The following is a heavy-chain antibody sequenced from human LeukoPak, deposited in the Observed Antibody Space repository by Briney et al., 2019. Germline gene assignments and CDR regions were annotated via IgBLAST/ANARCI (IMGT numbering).Heavy chain of an antibody. D-gene: IGHD1-1*01. CDR2: MKQDGSEK. V-gene: IGHV3-7*05. Sequence: PGGSLRLSCAASGVSFSRSWMSWVRQAPGKGLEWVANMKQDGSEKYYVDSVKGRFTISRDNAKNSLNLQMNSLRAEDTAVYYCARLEKDFFDYWGQGTLVTVSS. J-gene: IGHJ4*02. CDR1: GVSFSRSW. CDR3: ARLEKDFFDY.